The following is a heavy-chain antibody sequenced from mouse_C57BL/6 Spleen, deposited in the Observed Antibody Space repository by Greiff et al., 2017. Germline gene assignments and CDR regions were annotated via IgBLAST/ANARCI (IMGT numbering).Heavy chain of an antibody. CDR2: IDPEDGET. CDR1: GFNIKDYY. V-gene: IGHV14-2*01. Sequence: VQLQQSGAELVKPGASVKLSCTASGFNIKDYYMHWVKQRTEQGLEWIGRIDPEDGETKYAPKFQGKATITADTSSNTAYMQLSSLTSEDTSVYYCASDDYDVYYAMDYWGQGTSVTVSS. D-gene: IGHD2-4*01. CDR3: ASDDYDVYYAMDY. J-gene: IGHJ4*01.